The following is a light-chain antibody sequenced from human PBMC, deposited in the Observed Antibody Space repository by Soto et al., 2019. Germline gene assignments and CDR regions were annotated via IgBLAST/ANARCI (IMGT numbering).Light chain of an antibody. CDR2: AAS. Sequence: DIQMTQSPSSLSASVGDRVTITCRASQSISSYVNWYQQKPGKAPNLLIYAASSLQSGVPSRFSGSGSGTDFTLTISSLQPEDFATYDCQQSYSTPALTFGGGTKVEIK. CDR1: QSISSY. V-gene: IGKV1-39*01. J-gene: IGKJ4*01. CDR3: QQSYSTPALT.